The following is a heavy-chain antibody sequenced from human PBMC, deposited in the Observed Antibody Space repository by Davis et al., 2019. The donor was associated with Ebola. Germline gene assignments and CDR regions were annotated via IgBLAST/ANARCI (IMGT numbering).Heavy chain of an antibody. CDR2: INPNDGRT. Sequence: ASVKVSCKASGYTFTNYYMHWVRQAPGQGLAWTGMINPNDGRTIYAQKFQGRVAMTTDTSTSTAYMELRSLRSDDTAVYYCARVSFIAVVMIDYWGQGTLVTVSS. J-gene: IGHJ4*02. CDR3: ARVSFIAVVMIDY. D-gene: IGHD3-22*01. V-gene: IGHV1-46*01. CDR1: GYTFTNYY.